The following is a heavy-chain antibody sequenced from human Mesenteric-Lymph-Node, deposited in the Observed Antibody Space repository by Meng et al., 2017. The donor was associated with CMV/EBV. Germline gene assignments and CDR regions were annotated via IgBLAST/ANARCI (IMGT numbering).Heavy chain of an antibody. J-gene: IGHJ4*02. CDR2: ISYDGSNK. Sequence: GESLKISCAASGFTFSSYAMHWVRQAPGKGLEWVAVISYDGSNKYYADSVKGRFTISRDNSKNTLYLQMNSLRAEDTAVYYCARGRYCSSTSCPPGDYWGQGTLVTVSS. V-gene: IGHV3-30-3*01. D-gene: IGHD2-2*01. CDR1: GFTFSSYA. CDR3: ARGRYCSSTSCPPGDY.